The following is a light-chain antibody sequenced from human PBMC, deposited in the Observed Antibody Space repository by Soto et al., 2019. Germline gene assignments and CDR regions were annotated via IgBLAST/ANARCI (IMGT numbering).Light chain of an antibody. J-gene: IGKJ5*01. V-gene: IGKV1-5*01. CDR3: QQYYSYPVT. CDR1: QSISSW. CDR2: DAS. Sequence: DIQMTQSPPTLSACVGDRVTITCRASQSISSWLAWYQQKPGKAPKLLIYDASSLESGVPSRFSGSGSGTDFTLTISCLQSEDFATYYCQQYYSYPVTFGQGTRLEIK.